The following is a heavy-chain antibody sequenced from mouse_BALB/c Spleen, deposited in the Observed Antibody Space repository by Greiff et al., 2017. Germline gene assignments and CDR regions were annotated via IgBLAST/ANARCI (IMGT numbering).Heavy chain of an antibody. CDR1: GFNIKDTY. CDR2: IDPANGNT. D-gene: IGHD2-14*01. V-gene: IGHV14-3*02. Sequence: VQLQQSGAELVKPGASVKLSCTASGFNIKDTYMHWVKQRPEQGLEWIGRIDPANGNTKYDPKFQGKATITADTSSNTAYLQLSSLTSEDTAVYYCARFPYYRYDEGYFDYWGQGTTLTVSS. CDR3: ARFPYYRYDEGYFDY. J-gene: IGHJ2*01.